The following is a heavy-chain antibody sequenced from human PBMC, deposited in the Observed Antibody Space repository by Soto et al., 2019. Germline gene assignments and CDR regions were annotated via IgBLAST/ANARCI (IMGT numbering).Heavy chain of an antibody. CDR3: ARWFRGDYYGMDV. J-gene: IGHJ6*02. V-gene: IGHV1-69*13. Sequence: ASVKVSCKASGGTFSSYATSWVRQAPGQGLEWMGGIIPIFGTANYAQKFQGRVTITADESTSTAYMELSSLRSEDTAVYYCARWFRGDYYGMDVWGQGTTVTVSS. CDR2: IIPIFGTA. CDR1: GGTFSSYA. D-gene: IGHD3-10*01.